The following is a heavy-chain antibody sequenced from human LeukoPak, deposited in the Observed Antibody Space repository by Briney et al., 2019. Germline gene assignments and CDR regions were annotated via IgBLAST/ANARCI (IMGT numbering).Heavy chain of an antibody. J-gene: IGHJ4*02. Sequence: PSETLSLTCTVSGGSISSYYWSWIRQSPGKGLECIGYIYYSGSTNYNPSLESRVTIPVDTSKSTNQISLKLSSVTAADTAVYYCARRQRPYYFDYWGQGILVTVSS. V-gene: IGHV4-59*01. D-gene: IGHD2-2*01. CDR1: GGSISSYY. CDR2: IYYSGST. CDR3: ARRQRPYYFDY.